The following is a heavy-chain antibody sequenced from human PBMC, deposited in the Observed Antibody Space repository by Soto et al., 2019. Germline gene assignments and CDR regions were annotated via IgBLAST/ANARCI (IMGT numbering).Heavy chain of an antibody. J-gene: IGHJ4*02. CDR2: IYYSGST. CDR3: ARGRAIEAAVLDY. D-gene: IGHD6-13*01. V-gene: IGHV4-30-4*01. Sequence: PWETLSLTCTVSGGSISRGDYYWSWIRQPPGKGLEWIGYIYYSGSTYYNPSLKSRVTISVDTSKNHFSLKLSSVTAADTAVYYCARGRAIEAAVLDYWGQGTLVTVSS. CDR1: GGSISRGDYY.